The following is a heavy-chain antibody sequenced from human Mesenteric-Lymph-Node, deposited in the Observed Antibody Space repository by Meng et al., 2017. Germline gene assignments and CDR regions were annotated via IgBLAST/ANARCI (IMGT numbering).Heavy chain of an antibody. CDR2: INPNSGGT. J-gene: IGHJ4*02. D-gene: IGHD3-22*01. Sequence: ASVKVSCKASGYTFTGYYIHWVRQAPGQGLEWMGWINPNSGGTNYAQKFQGRVTMTRDTSIRTAYMELSRLRSDDTAVYFCARDGSSSDYYYGIFDYWGQGTLVT. V-gene: IGHV1-2*02. CDR1: GYTFTGYY. CDR3: ARDGSSSDYYYGIFDY.